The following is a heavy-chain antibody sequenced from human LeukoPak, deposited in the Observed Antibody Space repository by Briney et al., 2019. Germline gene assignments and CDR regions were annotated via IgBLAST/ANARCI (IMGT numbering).Heavy chain of an antibody. V-gene: IGHV3-11*01. J-gene: IGHJ4*02. CDR1: GFTFSDYY. CDR2: ISSSGSTI. D-gene: IGHD5-18*01. Sequence: KPGGSLRLSCAASGFTFSDYYMSWIRQAPGKGLEWVSYISSSGSTIYYADSVKGRFTISRDNAKNSLYLQMNSLRAEDTAVYYCARDQVDTAMVRDPFDYWGQGTLVTVSS. CDR3: ARDQVDTAMVRDPFDY.